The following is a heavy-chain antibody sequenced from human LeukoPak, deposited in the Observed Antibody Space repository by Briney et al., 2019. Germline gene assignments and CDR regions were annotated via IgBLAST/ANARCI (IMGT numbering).Heavy chain of an antibody. J-gene: IGHJ4*02. CDR2: IYYSGST. D-gene: IGHD6-6*01. CDR1: GGSISSSSYY. CDR3: ARAPYSSSWVY. Sequence: SETLSLTCTVSGGSISSSSYYWGWIRQPPGKGLEWIGSIYYSGSTYYNPSLKSRVTISVDTSKNQFSLKLSSVTAADTAVCYCARAPYSSSWVYWGQGTLVTVSS. V-gene: IGHV4-39*07.